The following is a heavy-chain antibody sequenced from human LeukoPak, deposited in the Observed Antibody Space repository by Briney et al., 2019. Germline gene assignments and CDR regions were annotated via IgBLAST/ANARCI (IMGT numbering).Heavy chain of an antibody. CDR3: AKDRYMTTVTTRPGSIDY. V-gene: IGHV3-53*01. CDR2: IYSGGST. J-gene: IGHJ4*02. CDR1: GFTVSSNY. Sequence: GGSLRLSCAASGFTVSSNYMSWVRQAPGKGLEWVSVIYSGGSTYYADSVKGRFTISRDNSKNTLYLQMNSLRAEDTAVYYCAKDRYMTTVTTRPGSIDYWGQGTLVTVSS. D-gene: IGHD4-17*01.